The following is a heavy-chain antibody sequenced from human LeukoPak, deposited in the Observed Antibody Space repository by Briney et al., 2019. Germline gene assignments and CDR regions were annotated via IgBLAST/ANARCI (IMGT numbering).Heavy chain of an antibody. CDR1: EFTFSSYG. CDR2: IWYDGSNK. V-gene: IGHV3-33*01. Sequence: GGSLRLSCAASEFTFSSYGMHWVRQAPGKGLEWVAVIWYDGSNKYYADSVKGRFTISRDNSKNTLYLQMNSLRAEDTAVYYCARDASLNPSYGENYFDYWGQGTLVTVSS. D-gene: IGHD4-17*01. CDR3: ARDASLNPSYGENYFDY. J-gene: IGHJ4*02.